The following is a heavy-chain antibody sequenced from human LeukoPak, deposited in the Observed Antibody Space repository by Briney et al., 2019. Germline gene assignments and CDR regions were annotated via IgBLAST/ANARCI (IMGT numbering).Heavy chain of an antibody. J-gene: IGHJ5*02. CDR1: GGSFRGYY. V-gene: IGHV4-34*01. D-gene: IGHD4-17*01. CDR2: IKHSGST. Sequence: SETLSLTCAVYGGSFRGYYWSWIRQPPGGGLVWIGEIKHSGSTNYNPSLTDRDPLPVAQSKNQLSLRLSSVTAPDTAVYYCASRESVNDYGDHGYWFGPWGQGTLVTVSP. CDR3: ASRESVNDYGDHGYWFGP.